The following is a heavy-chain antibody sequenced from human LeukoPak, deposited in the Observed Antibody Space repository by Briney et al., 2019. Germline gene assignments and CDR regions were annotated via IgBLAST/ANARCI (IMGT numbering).Heavy chain of an antibody. CDR3: ARGTYDGYFDF. Sequence: GGSLRLSCAASGFTFSSYEMNWVRQAPGKGLEWVSYISSSGSTIYYADSVKGRFTISRDNAKTFMYLQMNSLRAEDTALYYCARGTYDGYFDFWGQGTLVTVSS. CDR2: ISSSGSTI. CDR1: GFTFSSYE. J-gene: IGHJ4*02. V-gene: IGHV3-48*03. D-gene: IGHD3-3*01.